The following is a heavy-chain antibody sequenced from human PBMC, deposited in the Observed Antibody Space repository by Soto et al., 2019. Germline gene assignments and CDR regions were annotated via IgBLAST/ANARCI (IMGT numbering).Heavy chain of an antibody. Sequence: SVKVSCKASGGTFSSYAISWVRQAPGQGLEWMGGIIPIFGTANYAQKFQGRVTITADKSTSTAYMELSSLRSEDTAVYYCAKDLGIVGAPYYYYPLDVWGQGTTVTVSS. CDR3: AKDLGIVGAPYYYYPLDV. V-gene: IGHV1-69*06. D-gene: IGHD1-26*01. J-gene: IGHJ6*02. CDR2: IIPIFGTA. CDR1: GGTFSSYA.